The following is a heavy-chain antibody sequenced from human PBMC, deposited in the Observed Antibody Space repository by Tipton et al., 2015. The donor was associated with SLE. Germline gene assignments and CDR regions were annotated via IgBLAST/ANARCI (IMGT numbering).Heavy chain of an antibody. CDR3: ARDEPGWIQLWPS. CDR2: IYYSGST. V-gene: IGHV4-31*11. CDR1: GGSFSGYY. D-gene: IGHD5-18*01. Sequence: TLSLTCAVYGGSFSGYYWSWIRQHPGKGLEWIGYIYYSGSTYYNPSLKSRVTISVDTSKNQFSLKLTSVTAAGTAVYYCARDEPGWIQLWPSWGQGTLVTVSS. J-gene: IGHJ4*02.